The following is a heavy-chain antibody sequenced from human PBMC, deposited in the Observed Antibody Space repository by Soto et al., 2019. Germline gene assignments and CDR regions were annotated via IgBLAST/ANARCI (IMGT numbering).Heavy chain of an antibody. CDR1: GGSISSSSYY. Sequence: SETLSLTCTVSGGSISSSSYYWGWIRQPPGKGLEWIGSIYYSGSTYYNPSLKSRVTISVDTSKNQFSLKLSSVTAADTAVYYCAAQQDFWSGYAYGYWGQGTLVTVSS. J-gene: IGHJ4*02. CDR3: AAQQDFWSGYAYGY. D-gene: IGHD3-3*01. V-gene: IGHV4-39*01. CDR2: IYYSGST.